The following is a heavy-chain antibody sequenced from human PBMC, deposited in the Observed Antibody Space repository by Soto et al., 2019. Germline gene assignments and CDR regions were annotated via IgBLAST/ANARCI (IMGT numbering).Heavy chain of an antibody. CDR1: GFTFTNYW. CDR2: ISSDGTYI. CDR3: ARGYYGSEGTEYFQL. D-gene: IGHD3-10*01. Sequence: PGGSLRLSCVVSGFTFTNYWMHWVRQAPGKGLVWVSRISSDGTYIQYGDSVRGRFTISRDNAKNTLYLQMNSLRVDDTAVYYCARGYYGSEGTEYFQLWGRGTLVTAPQ. J-gene: IGHJ1*01. V-gene: IGHV3-74*03.